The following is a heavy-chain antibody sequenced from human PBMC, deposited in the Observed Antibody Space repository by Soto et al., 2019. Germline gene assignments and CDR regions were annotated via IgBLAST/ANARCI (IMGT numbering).Heavy chain of an antibody. Sequence: PSETLSLTCAVSGGSISSGGYSWSWIRQPPGKGLEWIGYIYHSGSTYYNPSLKSRVTISVDRSKNQFSLKLSSVTAADTAVYYCAREPITMVRGVSGGMDVWGQGTTVTVSS. CDR1: GGSISSGGYS. J-gene: IGHJ6*02. D-gene: IGHD3-10*01. CDR2: IYHSGST. CDR3: AREPITMVRGVSGGMDV. V-gene: IGHV4-30-2*01.